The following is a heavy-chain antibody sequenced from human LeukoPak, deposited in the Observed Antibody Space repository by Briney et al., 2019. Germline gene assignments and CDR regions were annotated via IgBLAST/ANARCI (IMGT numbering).Heavy chain of an antibody. CDR2: ISAYNGNT. Sequence: ASVKVSCKASGYTFTSYGISWVRQAPGQGLEWIGLISAYNGNTNYAQKLQGRVTMTTDTSTSTAYMELRSLRSDDTAVYYCARDTPNSSGWPHYYYYGMDVWGQGTTVTVSS. J-gene: IGHJ6*02. D-gene: IGHD6-19*01. CDR3: ARDTPNSSGWPHYYYYGMDV. CDR1: GYTFTSYG. V-gene: IGHV1-18*01.